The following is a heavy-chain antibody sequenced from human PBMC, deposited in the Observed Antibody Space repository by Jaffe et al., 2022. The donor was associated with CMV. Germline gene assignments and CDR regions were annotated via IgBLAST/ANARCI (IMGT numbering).Heavy chain of an antibody. V-gene: IGHV4-39*01. CDR1: GGSISSSSYY. J-gene: IGHJ5*02. CDR2: IYYSGST. Sequence: QLQLQESGPGLVKPSETLSLTCTVSGGSISSSSYYWGWIRQPPGKGLEWIGSIYYSGSTYYNPSLKSRVTISVDTSKNQFSLKLSSVTAADTAVYYCARMGIVVVPAANDRYWFDPWGQGTLVTVSS. CDR3: ARMGIVVVPAANDRYWFDP. D-gene: IGHD2-2*03.